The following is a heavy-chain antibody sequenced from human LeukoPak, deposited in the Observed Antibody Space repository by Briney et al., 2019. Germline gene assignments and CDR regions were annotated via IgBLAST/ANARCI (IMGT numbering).Heavy chain of an antibody. J-gene: IGHJ4*02. Sequence: GSSVKVSCKAFGGSFSSEAISWVRQAPGQGLEWMGGIIPIFGTANYAQKFQGRVTITTDESTSTAYMELSSLRSEDTAVYYCARGRPYCSGGSCYRRFDYWGQGTLVTVSS. CDR1: GGSFSSEA. D-gene: IGHD2-15*01. V-gene: IGHV1-69*05. CDR3: ARGRPYCSGGSCYRRFDY. CDR2: IIPIFGTA.